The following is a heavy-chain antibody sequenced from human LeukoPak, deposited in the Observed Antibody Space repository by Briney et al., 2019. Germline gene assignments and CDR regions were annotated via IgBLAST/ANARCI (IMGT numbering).Heavy chain of an antibody. D-gene: IGHD2-15*01. Sequence: ASVKVSCKVSGYTLTELSMHWVRQAPGKGLEWMGGFDPEDGETIYAQKFQGRVTITADKSTSTAYMELSSLRSEDTAVYYCARVGEYCSGGSCLERGDWFDPWGQGTLVTVSS. CDR1: GYTLTELS. CDR3: ARVGEYCSGGSCLERGDWFDP. J-gene: IGHJ5*02. V-gene: IGHV1-24*01. CDR2: FDPEDGET.